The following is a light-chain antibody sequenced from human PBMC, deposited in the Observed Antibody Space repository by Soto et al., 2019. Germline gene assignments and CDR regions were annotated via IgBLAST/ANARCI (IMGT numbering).Light chain of an antibody. J-gene: IGLJ1*01. CDR3: TSYTSSFTRL. CDR2: EVS. Sequence: QSVLTQPASVSGSPGQSITISCTGTSSDVGGYNYVSWYQQQPGKAPKLMIYEVSNRPSGVSNRFSGSKSGNTASLTISGLQTEDEADYCCTSYTSSFTRLFGTGTKVTVL. V-gene: IGLV2-14*01. CDR1: SSDVGGYNY.